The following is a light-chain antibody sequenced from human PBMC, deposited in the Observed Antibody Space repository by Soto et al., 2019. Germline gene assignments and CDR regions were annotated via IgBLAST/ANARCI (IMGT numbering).Light chain of an antibody. CDR1: SSNIGAGYD. CDR3: PSFDNDRSGAV. Sequence: QSRLTQPPSVSGAPGQRVTISCTGSSSNIGAGYDVHWYQQLPGTAPKVLIHGNNNPPSGVPDRFAGYKSGTSASLAITGLPADDEADYYCPSFDNDRSGAVFGGGTQLTVL. CDR2: GNN. J-gene: IGLJ7*01. V-gene: IGLV1-40*01.